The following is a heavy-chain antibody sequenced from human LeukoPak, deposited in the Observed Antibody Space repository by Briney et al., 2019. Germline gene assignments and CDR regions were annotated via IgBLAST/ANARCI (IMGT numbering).Heavy chain of an antibody. V-gene: IGHV3-74*01. Sequence: GGSLSFSCAASGFTFSNYFMHWVRQTPGKGLVWILSISTDGSITNYAYSVKGRFSISRDNAKNTLYLQMNSLRVDDTAVYFCARGSSARFIGPEYWGHRTLVPVSS. D-gene: IGHD1-26*01. J-gene: IGHJ4*01. CDR2: ISTDGSIT. CDR3: ARGSSARFIGPEY. CDR1: GFTFSNYF.